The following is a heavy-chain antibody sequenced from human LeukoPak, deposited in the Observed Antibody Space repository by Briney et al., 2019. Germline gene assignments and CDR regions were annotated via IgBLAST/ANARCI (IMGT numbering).Heavy chain of an antibody. CDR2: IRYDGSNK. CDR3: AREIDVWSGYLGATFDY. Sequence: GGSLRLSGAASGFTFSSYGMHWVRQAPGKGLEWVAFIRYDGSNKYYADSVKGRFTISRDNSKNTLYLQMNSLRAEDTAVYYCAREIDVWSGYLGATFDYWGQGTLVTVSS. CDR1: GFTFSSYG. D-gene: IGHD3-3*01. J-gene: IGHJ4*02. V-gene: IGHV3-30*02.